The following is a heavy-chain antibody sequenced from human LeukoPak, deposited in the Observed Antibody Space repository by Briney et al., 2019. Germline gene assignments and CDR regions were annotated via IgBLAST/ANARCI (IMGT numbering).Heavy chain of an antibody. CDR3: AKGGASSPYTYIDV. CDR1: GFTFSIHA. Sequence: GGSLRLSCAASGFTFSIHAMSWVRQAPGKGLEWLSVIGDSGGSTYYADSVKGRFTISRDNSKNTLYLQMNSLRADDTAVYHCAKGGASSPYTYIDVWGKGTTVIVSS. D-gene: IGHD6-6*01. CDR2: IGDSGGST. J-gene: IGHJ6*04. V-gene: IGHV3-23*01.